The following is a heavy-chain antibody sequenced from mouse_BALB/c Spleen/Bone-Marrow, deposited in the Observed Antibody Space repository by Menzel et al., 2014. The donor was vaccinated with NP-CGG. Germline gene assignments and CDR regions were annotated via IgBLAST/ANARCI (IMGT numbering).Heavy chain of an antibody. J-gene: IGHJ1*01. CDR2: INNNGGST. CDR1: GFTFSSYG. Sequence: VQLQQSGGGLVQPGGSLKLSCVASGFTFSSYGMSWVRQTPDKRLELVATINNNGGSTYYPDSVKGQFTIFRDNAKNTLYLQMSSLKSEDTAMYYCARVYGWYFDVWGAGTTVTVSS. V-gene: IGHV5-6-3*01. CDR3: ARVYGWYFDV. D-gene: IGHD1-1*01.